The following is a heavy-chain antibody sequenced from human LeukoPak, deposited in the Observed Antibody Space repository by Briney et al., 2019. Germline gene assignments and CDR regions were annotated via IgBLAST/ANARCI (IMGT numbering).Heavy chain of an antibody. V-gene: IGHV1-46*01. CDR1: GYTFTSYY. CDR3: ARDFSGWHDFDY. D-gene: IGHD6-19*01. J-gene: IGHJ4*02. CDR2: INPSGGST. Sequence: ASVKVSCKASGYTFTSYYMHWVRQAPGQGLEWMGIINPSGGSTSYAQKFQGRVTMTRDMSTSTVYMELSSLRSEDTAVYYCARDFSGWHDFDYWGQGTLVTVSS.